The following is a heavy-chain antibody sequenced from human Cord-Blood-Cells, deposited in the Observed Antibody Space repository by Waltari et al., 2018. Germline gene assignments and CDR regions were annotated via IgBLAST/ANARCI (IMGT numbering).Heavy chain of an antibody. D-gene: IGHD2-15*01. CDR2: IKQDGSEK. Sequence: EVQLVGSGGGLVQPGGALRPSCAAPGCTFSGYWMSWVRQAPGKGLELVANIKQDGSEKYYVDSEKGRFTISRDNAKNSLYLQMNSLRAEDTDVYYCARGCGGSCYSAFDIWGQGTMVTVSS. CDR3: ARGCGGSCYSAFDI. CDR1: GCTFSGYW. J-gene: IGHJ3*02. V-gene: IGHV3-7*01.